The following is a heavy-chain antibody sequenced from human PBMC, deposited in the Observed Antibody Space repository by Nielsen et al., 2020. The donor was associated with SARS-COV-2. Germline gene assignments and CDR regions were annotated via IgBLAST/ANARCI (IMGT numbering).Heavy chain of an antibody. J-gene: IGHJ6*02. D-gene: IGHD7-27*01. CDR3: ARDDANWGPGADYYYGTDV. Sequence: RQAPGKGLEWVAVMSNDGGKKYYADSVKGRFTISRDNSKDTLYLQMNRLRAEDTAVYYCARDDANWGPGADYYYGTDVWGQGTTVTVSS. V-gene: IGHV3-30-3*01. CDR2: MSNDGGKK.